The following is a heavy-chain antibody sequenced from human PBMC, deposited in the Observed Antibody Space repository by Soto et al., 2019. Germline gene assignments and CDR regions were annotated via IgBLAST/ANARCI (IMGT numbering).Heavy chain of an antibody. CDR1: GYTFTSYD. J-gene: IGHJ6*02. V-gene: IGHV1-8*01. D-gene: IGHD3-10*01. CDR3: AREVASYPYPPGGMDV. Sequence: QVQLVQSGAEVKKPGASVKVSCKASGYTFTSYDINWVRQATGQGLEWMGWMNPNSGNTGYAQKFQGRVTMTRNTSISTAYMELSSLRSEDTAVYYCAREVASYPYPPGGMDVWGQGTTVTVSS. CDR2: MNPNSGNT.